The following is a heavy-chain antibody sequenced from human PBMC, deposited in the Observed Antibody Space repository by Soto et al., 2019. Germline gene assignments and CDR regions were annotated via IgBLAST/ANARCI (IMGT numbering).Heavy chain of an antibody. Sequence: GSLRLSCAASGFAFSTYWMSWVRQAPGKGLEWVANVKPDGSQKWYVDSVRGRFSISRDNARNSVYLQMNSLRADDTAMYYCARGDYHDNSGPFSDAFDVWGQGTKVTVSS. J-gene: IGHJ3*01. CDR1: GFAFSTYW. V-gene: IGHV3-7*04. CDR2: VKPDGSQK. CDR3: ARGDYHDNSGPFSDAFDV. D-gene: IGHD3-22*01.